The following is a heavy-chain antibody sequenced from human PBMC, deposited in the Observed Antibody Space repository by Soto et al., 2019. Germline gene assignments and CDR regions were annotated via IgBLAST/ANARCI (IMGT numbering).Heavy chain of an antibody. CDR2: IKSKTDGGTT. J-gene: IGHJ5*02. CDR1: VLHFANAW. CDR3: TTVQSSSWYLP. Sequence: PGGSLRLSCTVSVLHFANAWMNWVRQAPGKGLEWVGRIKSKTDGGTTDYAAPVKGRFTISRDDSKNTLYLQMNSLKTEDTAVYYCTTVQSSSWYLPWGQGTLVTVSS. V-gene: IGHV3-15*07. D-gene: IGHD6-13*01.